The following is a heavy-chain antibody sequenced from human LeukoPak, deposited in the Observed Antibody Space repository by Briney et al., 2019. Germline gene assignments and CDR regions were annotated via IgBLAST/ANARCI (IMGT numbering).Heavy chain of an antibody. Sequence: SETLSLTCTVSGGSISSYYWSWIRQPAGKGLEWIGRIYTGGSAKYNPSLRSRVTMSLDTSKNQLSLELNSVTAADTAMYYCARDSARGGWLIDYWGQGTLVMVSS. V-gene: IGHV4-4*07. CDR1: GGSISSYY. D-gene: IGHD6-19*01. J-gene: IGHJ4*02. CDR3: ARDSARGGWLIDY. CDR2: IYTGGSA.